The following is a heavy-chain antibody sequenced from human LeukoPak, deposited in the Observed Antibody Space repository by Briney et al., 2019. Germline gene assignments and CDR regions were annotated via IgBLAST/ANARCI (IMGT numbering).Heavy chain of an antibody. V-gene: IGHV4-59*01. CDR2: IYYSGST. Sequence: SETLSLTSTVSGGSISSYYWSWIRQPPGKGLEWIGYIYYSGSTNYNPSLKSRVTISVDTSKNQFSLKLSSVTAADTAVYCCASRRDGYNSYYYGMDVWGQGTTVTVSS. J-gene: IGHJ6*02. CDR1: GGSISSYY. CDR3: ASRRDGYNSYYYGMDV. D-gene: IGHD5-24*01.